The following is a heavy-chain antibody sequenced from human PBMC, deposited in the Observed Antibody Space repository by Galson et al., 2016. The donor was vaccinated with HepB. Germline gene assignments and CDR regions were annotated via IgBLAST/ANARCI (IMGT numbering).Heavy chain of an antibody. V-gene: IGHV3-49*03. Sequence: SLRLSCAASGVTFGDYAMSWFRQTPGKGLEWVGLIRSKAYSGATEYAASVKGRFSIYRDDSKIIAYLQLNSLKTEDTAVYYCTRDGLFPIYYDTVCYSGFDAFDVWGPGTMVTVSS. J-gene: IGHJ3*01. CDR2: IRSKAYSGAT. CDR3: TRDGLFPIYYDTVCYSGFDAFDV. CDR1: GVTFGDYA. D-gene: IGHD5-12*01.